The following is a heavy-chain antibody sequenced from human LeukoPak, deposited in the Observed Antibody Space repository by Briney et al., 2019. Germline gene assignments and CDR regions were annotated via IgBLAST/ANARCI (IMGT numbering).Heavy chain of an antibody. CDR1: GGSFSGYY. J-gene: IGHJ6*02. D-gene: IGHD3-22*01. Sequence: SETLSLTCAVYGGSFSGYYWNWIRQPPGKGLEWIGEINHSGSTTYNRSLKSRVTISLDTSKNQFSLRLSSVTAADTAVYYCARTLDSRRYIVRRPYSMDVWGQGTTVTVSS. CDR2: INHSGST. V-gene: IGHV4-34*01. CDR3: ARTLDSRRYIVRRPYSMDV.